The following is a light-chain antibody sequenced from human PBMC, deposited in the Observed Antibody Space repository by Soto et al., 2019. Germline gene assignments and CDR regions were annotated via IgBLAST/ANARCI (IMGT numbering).Light chain of an antibody. CDR1: QSVSSSY. CDR3: QQYGSSPTWK. Sequence: IVLTHSPGTLSLSPWERATLSFRSSQSVSSSYLAWYQQKPGQAPRLLIYGASTRATGIPDRFSGSGSGTDFTLTISRLEPEDSAVYYCQQYGSSPTWKFGQGTKVDNK. V-gene: IGKV3-20*01. CDR2: GAS. J-gene: IGKJ1*01.